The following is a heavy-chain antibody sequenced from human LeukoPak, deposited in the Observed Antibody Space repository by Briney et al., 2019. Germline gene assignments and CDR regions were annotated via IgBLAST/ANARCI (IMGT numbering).Heavy chain of an antibody. CDR3: ARYSSSWETSPLPQHYFDY. CDR1: GYTFTGYY. V-gene: IGHV1-2*02. CDR2: INPNSGGT. J-gene: IGHJ4*02. D-gene: IGHD6-13*01. Sequence: GASVKVSCKASGYTFTGYYMHWVRQAPGQGLEWMGWINPNSGGTNYAQKFQGRVTMTRDTSISTAYMELSRLRSDDTAVYYCARYSSSWETSPLPQHYFDYWGQGTLVTVSS.